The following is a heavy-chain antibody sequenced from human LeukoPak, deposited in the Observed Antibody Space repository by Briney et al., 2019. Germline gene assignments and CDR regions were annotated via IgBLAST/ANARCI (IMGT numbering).Heavy chain of an antibody. CDR3: ARAHMTTVTLGDY. CDR2: INPNSGVT. CDR1: GYTFTGYY. V-gene: IGHV1-2*02. J-gene: IGHJ4*02. Sequence: ASVKVSCKASGYTFTGYYIHWVRQAPGQGLEWMGWINPNSGVTSYAQKFQGRVTLTRDTPINTAYMEVSRLTSDDTAVYYCARAHMTTVTLGDYWGQGTLSPSPQ. D-gene: IGHD4-11*01.